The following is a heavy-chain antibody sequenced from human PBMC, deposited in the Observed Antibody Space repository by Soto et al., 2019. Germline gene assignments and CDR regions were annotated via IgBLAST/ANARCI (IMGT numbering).Heavy chain of an antibody. D-gene: IGHD3-10*01. V-gene: IGHV4-61*01. CDR1: GEALGSGQSY. CDR2: TFVTGAT. CDR3: ARGRSDSAGSSFGRRMDV. Sequence: QVQLQESGPGLVKSSETLSLICFVSGEALGSGQSYWNWIRQAPGKGLEWIGHTFVTGATKYSDSLKSRVTMSVNTSKSQISLTLTSVTAADSATYFCARGRSDSAGSSFGRRMDVWGQGTTVTVSS. J-gene: IGHJ6*02.